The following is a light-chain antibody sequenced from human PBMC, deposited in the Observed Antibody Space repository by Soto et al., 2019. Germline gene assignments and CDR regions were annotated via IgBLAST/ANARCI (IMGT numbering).Light chain of an antibody. CDR2: WAS. CDR1: KSVFYRSTKTNY. V-gene: IGKV4-1*01. J-gene: IGKJ4*01. Sequence: DIVMTQSPDSLTVSLGERATISCKSSKSVFYRSTKTNYLGWYQQKPGQRPRLLISWASTREIGVPDRFSGSGSRTDFTLTISSLQAEDAAIYYCQQYYEPPFTFGGGTKVEI. CDR3: QQYYEPPFT.